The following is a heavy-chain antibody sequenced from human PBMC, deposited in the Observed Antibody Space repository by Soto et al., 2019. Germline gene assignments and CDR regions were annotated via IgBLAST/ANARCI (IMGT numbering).Heavy chain of an antibody. D-gene: IGHD6-13*01. J-gene: IGHJ4*02. CDR3: ARDHRPLIAVAIDY. CDR2: IWYDGSNK. V-gene: IGHV3-33*01. CDR1: GFTFSSYG. Sequence: PGGSLRLSCAASGFTFSSYGMHWVRQAPGKGLEWVAVIWYDGSNKYYADSVKGRFTISRDNSKNTLYLQMNSLRAEDTAVYYCARDHRPLIAVAIDYWGQGTLVTVSS.